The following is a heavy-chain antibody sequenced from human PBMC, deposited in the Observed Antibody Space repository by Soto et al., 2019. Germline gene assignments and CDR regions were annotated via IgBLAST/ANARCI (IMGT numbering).Heavy chain of an antibody. CDR2: INAGNGNT. Sequence: ASVKVSCKASGYTFTNYVMHWVRQAPGQRLEWMGWINAGNGNTKYSQKFQDRVTITRDASATTAYMELSSLRSEDTAVYYCARGPFLSSDYWGQGTLVTVSS. CDR1: GYTFTNYV. J-gene: IGHJ4*02. V-gene: IGHV1-3*01. CDR3: ARGPFLSSDY. D-gene: IGHD6-6*01.